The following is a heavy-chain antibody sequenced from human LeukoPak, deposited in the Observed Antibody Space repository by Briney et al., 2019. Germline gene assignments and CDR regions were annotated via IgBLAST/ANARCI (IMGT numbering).Heavy chain of an antibody. CDR2: IKQDGSEK. CDR1: GFTFSSYW. V-gene: IGHV3-7*01. D-gene: IGHD1-26*01. J-gene: IGHJ3*02. CDR3: ARGLMGPSGSKRADAFDI. Sequence: PGGSLRLSCAASGFTFSSYWMSWVRQAPGKGLEWVANIKQDGSEKYYVDSVKGRFTISRDNAKNSLYLQMNSLRAEDTAVYYCARGLMGPSGSKRADAFDIWGQGTMVTVSS.